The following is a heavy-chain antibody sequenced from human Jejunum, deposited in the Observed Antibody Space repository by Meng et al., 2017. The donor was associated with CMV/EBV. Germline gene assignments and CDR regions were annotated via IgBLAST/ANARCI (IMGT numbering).Heavy chain of an antibody. V-gene: IGHV4-30-4*01. CDR3: ARGGSSGWYDWYFDL. CDR1: GGSISSGDYV. J-gene: IGHJ2*01. CDR2: IYSSGNT. D-gene: IGHD6-19*01. Sequence: SGGSISSGDYVWSWIRQSPGKGLEWIGCIYSSGNTYYTPSLKSRLIISIDTSKTQFSLKLNSLTAADTAVYYCARGGSSGWYDWYFDLWGLGTLVTVSS.